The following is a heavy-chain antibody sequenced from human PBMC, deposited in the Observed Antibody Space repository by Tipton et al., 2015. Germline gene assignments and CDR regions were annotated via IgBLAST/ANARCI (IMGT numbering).Heavy chain of an antibody. D-gene: IGHD3-16*01. CDR2: IGDTGEST. CDR3: ARTWAHYGMDV. CDR1: GFSFSSYS. V-gene: IGHV3-23*01. J-gene: IGHJ6*02. Sequence: SGFSFSSYSMNWVRQAPGKGLEWVSLIGDTGESTGYADSVKGRFSISRDNSKNTLYLQMNSLRADDTALYYCARTWAHYGMDVWGQGTTVTVSS.